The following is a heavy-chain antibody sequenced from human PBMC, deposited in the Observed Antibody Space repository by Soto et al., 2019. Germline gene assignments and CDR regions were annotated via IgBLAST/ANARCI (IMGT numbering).Heavy chain of an antibody. CDR3: ARPDTVRGVSY. J-gene: IGHJ4*02. CDR1: GFTVSNNY. Sequence: EVQLVESGGGLVQPGGSLRLSCVVSGFTVSNNYMSWVRQAPGKGLEWVSGIYSGGSTSYINSVKGRFTISRDNSKNTVYLQMNSLRSEDMAVYYCARPDTVRGVSYWGQGTLVNVPS. V-gene: IGHV3-66*01. CDR2: IYSGGST. D-gene: IGHD3-10*01.